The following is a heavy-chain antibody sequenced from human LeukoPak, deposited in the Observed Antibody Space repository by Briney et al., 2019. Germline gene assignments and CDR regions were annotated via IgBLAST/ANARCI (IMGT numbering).Heavy chain of an antibody. V-gene: IGHV3-53*05. Sequence: PGGSLRLSCAASGFTVSSNYMSWVRQAPGKGLEWVSVIYSAGSTYYADSVKGRFTISRDNSKNTLYLQMNSLRAEDTAVYYCAKGRILGYCSGGSCYPGSYFDYWGQGTLVTVSS. J-gene: IGHJ4*02. CDR1: GFTVSSNY. CDR3: AKGRILGYCSGGSCYPGSYFDY. D-gene: IGHD2-15*01. CDR2: IYSAGST.